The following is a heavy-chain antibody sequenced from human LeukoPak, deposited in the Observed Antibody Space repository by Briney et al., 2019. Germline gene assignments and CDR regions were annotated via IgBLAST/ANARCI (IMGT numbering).Heavy chain of an antibody. CDR1: GFTFSSYA. CDR2: ISGSGGST. V-gene: IGHV3-23*01. J-gene: IGHJ4*02. Sequence: PGGSLRLSCAASGFTFSSYAMSWVRQAPGKGLEWVSAISGSGGSTYYADSVKGRFTISRDNSKNTLYLQMNSLRAEDTAVYYCAEDQRLGELSSPYFDYWGQGTLVTVSS. CDR3: AEDQRLGELSSPYFDY. D-gene: IGHD3-16*02.